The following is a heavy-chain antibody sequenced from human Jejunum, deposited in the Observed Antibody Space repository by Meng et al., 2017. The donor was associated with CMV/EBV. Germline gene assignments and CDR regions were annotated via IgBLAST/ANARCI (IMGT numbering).Heavy chain of an antibody. Sequence: CVASGFTFSSHAMSWVRQAPGKGLEWVSTLRSIGDTYYADSVKGRFIISRDNFKNTLYLQMNNLRAEDTALYYCARLRYSSAFYMDHWGQGTLVTVSS. CDR3: ARLRYSSAFYMDH. CDR2: LRSIGDT. D-gene: IGHD6-19*01. J-gene: IGHJ4*02. CDR1: GFTFSSHA. V-gene: IGHV3-23*01.